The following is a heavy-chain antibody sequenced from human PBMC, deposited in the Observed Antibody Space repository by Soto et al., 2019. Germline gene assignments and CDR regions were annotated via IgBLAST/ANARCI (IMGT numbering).Heavy chain of an antibody. CDR1: GGSISSYY. CDR2: IYYSGST. D-gene: IGHD1-1*01. V-gene: IGHV4-59*01. Sequence: SETLSLTCTVSGGSISSYYWSWIRQPPGKGLEWIGYIYYSGSTNYNPSLKSRVTISVDTSKNQFSLKLSSVTAADTAVYYGARVHWNYAYGMDVWGQGTTVTVSS. J-gene: IGHJ6*02. CDR3: ARVHWNYAYGMDV.